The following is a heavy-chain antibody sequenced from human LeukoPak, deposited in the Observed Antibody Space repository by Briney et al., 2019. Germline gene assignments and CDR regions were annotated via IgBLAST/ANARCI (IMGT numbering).Heavy chain of an antibody. CDR1: GFTFNEFW. CDR3: ARESEAAGTYYLDH. J-gene: IGHJ4*02. Sequence: GGSLRLSCAASGFTFNEFWMHWARHVPGKGLMWVARIHKDGLHTRYADSMKGRFTISRDNAENTVYLQLDSLRVEDTAVYYCARESEAAGTYYLDHWGQGNLVTVSS. D-gene: IGHD6-25*01. V-gene: IGHV3-74*01. CDR2: IHKDGLHT.